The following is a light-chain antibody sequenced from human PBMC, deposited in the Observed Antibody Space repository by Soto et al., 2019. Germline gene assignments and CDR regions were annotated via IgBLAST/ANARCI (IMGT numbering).Light chain of an antibody. CDR3: QQYDSSPPFT. V-gene: IGKV3-20*01. CDR1: QSVSSRY. J-gene: IGKJ2*01. CDR2: GAS. Sequence: EIVLTQSPGTLSLSPGERATLSCRASQSVSSRYLAWYQQKPGQAPRPLIYGASNRATGIPDRCSGSGSGTAFTLTISRLEPEDFAVYFCQQYDSSPPFTFGQGTKVEIK.